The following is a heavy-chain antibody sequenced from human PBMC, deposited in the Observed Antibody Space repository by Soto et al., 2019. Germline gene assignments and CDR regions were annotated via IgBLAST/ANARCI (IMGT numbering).Heavy chain of an antibody. D-gene: IGHD6-13*01. CDR2: IYYSGST. V-gene: IGHV4-31*03. J-gene: IGHJ6*03. Sequence: KPSETLSLTCTVSGGCISSGGYYWSWIRQHPGKGLEWIGYIYYSGSTYYNPSLKSRVTISVDTSKNQFSLKLSSVTAADTAVYYCAACIAAAGTFSLYYMDVWGKGTTVTVSS. CDR3: AACIAAAGTFSLYYMDV. CDR1: GGCISSGGYY.